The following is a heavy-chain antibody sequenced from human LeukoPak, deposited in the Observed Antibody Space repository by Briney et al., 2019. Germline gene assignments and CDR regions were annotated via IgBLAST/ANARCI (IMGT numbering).Heavy chain of an antibody. D-gene: IGHD6-19*01. J-gene: IGHJ4*02. CDR1: GFTFSSYS. CDR2: ISSSSSYI. Sequence: GGSPRLSCAASGFTFSSYSMNWVRQAPGKGLEWVSSISSSSSYIYYADSVKGRFTISRDNAKNSLYLQMNSLRAEDTAVYYCARFTAVAGFDYWGQGTLVTVSS. V-gene: IGHV3-21*01. CDR3: ARFTAVAGFDY.